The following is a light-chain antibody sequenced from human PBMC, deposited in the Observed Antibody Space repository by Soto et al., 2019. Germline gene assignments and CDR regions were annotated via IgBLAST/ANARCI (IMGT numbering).Light chain of an antibody. CDR2: DAS. CDR1: QSVSSY. CDR3: QQRSNWPVT. V-gene: IGKV3-11*01. J-gene: IGKJ1*01. Sequence: TTLFSSFRPVTTLSFGASQSVSSYLAWYQQKPGQAPRLLIYDASNRATGIPARFSGSGSGTDFTLIISSLEPEDFAVNYCQQRSNWPVTFGLGTKVEI.